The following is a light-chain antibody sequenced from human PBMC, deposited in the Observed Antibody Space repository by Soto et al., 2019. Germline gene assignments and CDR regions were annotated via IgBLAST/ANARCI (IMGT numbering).Light chain of an antibody. CDR3: ETWDFNTRV. CDR2: LEGSGSY. J-gene: IGLJ3*02. CDR1: SGHSSYI. V-gene: IGLV4-60*02. Sequence: QSVLTQSSSASASLGSSVKLTCTLSSGHSSYIIAWHQQQPGKAPRYLMKLEGSGSYNKGSGVPDRFSGSSSVADRYLTISNLQFEDEADYYCETWDFNTRVFGGGTQLTVL.